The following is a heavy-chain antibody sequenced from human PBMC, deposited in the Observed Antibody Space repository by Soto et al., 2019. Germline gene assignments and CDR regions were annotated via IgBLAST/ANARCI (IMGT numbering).Heavy chain of an antibody. J-gene: IGHJ4*02. V-gene: IGHV3-30*03. Sequence: GGSLRLSCAASGSTFSSYVMHWVRQAPGKGLGWVAAISYDGSKRYYADSVNGRFTISRDNSKNTLYLQMNSLRAEDTAVYYCAGGQLGLGYWGQGTQVTVSS. CDR2: ISYDGSKR. CDR3: AGGQLGLGY. CDR1: GSTFSSYV. D-gene: IGHD6-6*01.